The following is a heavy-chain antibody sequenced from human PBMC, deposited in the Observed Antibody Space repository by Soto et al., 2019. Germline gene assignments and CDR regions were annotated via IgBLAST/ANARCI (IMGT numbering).Heavy chain of an antibody. CDR1: GASISGYY. D-gene: IGHD3-3*01. V-gene: IGHV4-4*07. CDR3: ARYTLRFLEWLLPYYYYGMDV. CDR2: IYATGTT. Sequence: PSETLSLTCTVSGASISGYYWSWIRKSAGKGLEWIGRIYATGTTDYNPSLKSRVMMSVDTSKKQFSLRLRSVTAADTAVYYCARYTLRFLEWLLPYYYYGMDVWGQGTTVTVSS. J-gene: IGHJ6*02.